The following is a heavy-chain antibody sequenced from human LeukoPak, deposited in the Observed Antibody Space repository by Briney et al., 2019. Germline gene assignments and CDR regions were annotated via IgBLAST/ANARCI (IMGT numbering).Heavy chain of an antibody. CDR2: IIPIFGTA. V-gene: IGHV1-69*05. Sequence: SSVKVSCKASGGTFSSYAISWVRQAPGQGLEWMGRIIPIFGTANYAQKFQGRVTIATDESTSTAYMELSSLRSEDTAVYYCASDIQDPSDYYDSSGYTLDYWGQGTLVTVSS. D-gene: IGHD3-22*01. J-gene: IGHJ4*02. CDR3: ASDIQDPSDYYDSSGYTLDY. CDR1: GGTFSSYA.